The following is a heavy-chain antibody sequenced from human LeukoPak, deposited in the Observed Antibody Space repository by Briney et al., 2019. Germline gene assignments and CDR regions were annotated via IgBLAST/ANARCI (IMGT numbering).Heavy chain of an antibody. D-gene: IGHD6-19*01. Sequence: SETLSLTCTVSGGSISSSSYYWGWLRHPPGKGLEWRGSIYYSGSTYYNPSLKSRVTISVDTSKTKFSRKLNFVTAAATAVYLYYSPGGSGFYETWFDSWGQGTLVTVSS. J-gene: IGHJ5*01. V-gene: IGHV4-39*01. CDR3: YSPGGSGFYETWFDS. CDR2: IYYSGST. CDR1: GGSISSSSYY.